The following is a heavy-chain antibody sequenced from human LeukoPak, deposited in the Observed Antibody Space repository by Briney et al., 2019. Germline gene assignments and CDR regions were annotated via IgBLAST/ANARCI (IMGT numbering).Heavy chain of an antibody. CDR3: ARDINKYYDFWSGPPLGFDP. J-gene: IGHJ5*02. V-gene: IGHV3-21*01. CDR1: GFTFSSYS. Sequence: GGSLRLSCAASGFTFSSYSMNWVRQAPGKGLEWVSSISSSSSYIYYADSVKGRFTISRDNAKNSLYLQMNSLRAEDTAVYYCARDINKYYDFWSGPPLGFDPWGQGTLVTVSS. CDR2: ISSSSSYI. D-gene: IGHD3-3*01.